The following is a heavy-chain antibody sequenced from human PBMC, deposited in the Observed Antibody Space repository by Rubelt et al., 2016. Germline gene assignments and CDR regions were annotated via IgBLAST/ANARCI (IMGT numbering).Heavy chain of an antibody. CDR2: INAGNGNT. CDR1: GYTFTSYA. Sequence: QVQLVQSGAEVKKPGASVKVSCKASGYTFTSYAMHWVRQAPGQRLEWMGWINAGNGNTKYSQKFRGRVTITKDTSASTAYMELSSLRSEDTAVYYCARDIYSGSYYGYWGQGTLVTVSS. J-gene: IGHJ4*02. V-gene: IGHV1-3*01. D-gene: IGHD1-26*01. CDR3: ARDIYSGSYYGY.